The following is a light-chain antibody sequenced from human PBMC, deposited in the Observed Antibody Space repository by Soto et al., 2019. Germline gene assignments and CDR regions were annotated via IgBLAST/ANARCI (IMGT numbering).Light chain of an antibody. Sequence: DILMTQSPSPLSASVGDTVTITCRASQSISVHLNWYQQKPGKVPTLLIYAASNLQSGVPSRFSGSGSETDFALTISSLQPDDFATYYCQQSYITPSTFGQGTKLEIK. CDR3: QQSYITPST. CDR2: AAS. V-gene: IGKV1-39*01. J-gene: IGKJ2*01. CDR1: QSISVH.